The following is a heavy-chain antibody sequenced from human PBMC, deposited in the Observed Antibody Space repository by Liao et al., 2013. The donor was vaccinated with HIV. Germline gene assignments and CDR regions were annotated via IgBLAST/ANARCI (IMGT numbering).Heavy chain of an antibody. CDR2: SSTTGGT. CDR1: AGSISTYY. CDR3: ARGGGGFDI. Sequence: QVQLQESGPGLVKPSETLSLTCSVSAGSISTYYWNWIRQSAAKGLEWIGRSSTTGGTAYNPSLRRRLTLSLDTSRNRFSLNLNSVTAADTAVYFCARGGGGFDIWGQGALSPSLQ. V-gene: IGHV4-4*07. J-gene: IGHJ3*02.